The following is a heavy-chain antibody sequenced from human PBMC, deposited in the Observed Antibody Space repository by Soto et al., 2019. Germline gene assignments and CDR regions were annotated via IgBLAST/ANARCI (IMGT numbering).Heavy chain of an antibody. D-gene: IGHD5-18*01. J-gene: IGHJ4*02. CDR2: IIPILGIA. Sequence: SVKVSCKASGGTFSSYTISWVRQAPGQGLEWMGRIIPILGIANYAQKFQGRVTITADKSTSTAYMELSSLRSEDTAVYYCARDGEQLWSSYYFDYWGQATLVTVSS. V-gene: IGHV1-69*04. CDR3: ARDGEQLWSSYYFDY. CDR1: GGTFSSYT.